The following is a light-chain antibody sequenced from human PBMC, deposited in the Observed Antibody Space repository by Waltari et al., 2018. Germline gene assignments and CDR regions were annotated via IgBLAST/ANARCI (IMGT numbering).Light chain of an antibody. V-gene: IGKV3-15*01. CDR3: HHYNTWPPGT. CDR2: DAS. Sequence: PGERATLSCRASQTVNANLAWYQRTPGQAPRLLIYDASKRATGIPARFSGSGSGTDFTLTISSLQSEDFGIYYCHHYNTWPPGTFGRGTKLDNK. CDR1: QTVNAN. J-gene: IGKJ2*02.